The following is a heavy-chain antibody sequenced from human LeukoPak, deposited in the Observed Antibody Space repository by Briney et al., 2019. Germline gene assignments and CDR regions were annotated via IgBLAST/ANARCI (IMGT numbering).Heavy chain of an antibody. V-gene: IGHV3-23*01. Sequence: GGSLRLSCAVSGITLSNYGMSWVRQAPGKGLEWVAGISDSGGSTNYADSVKGRFTVSRDNPKNTLYLQMNSLRAEDTAVYFCAKRGVVIRVILVGFHKEAYYFDSWGQGALVTVSS. CDR1: GITLSNYG. CDR3: AKRGVVIRVILVGFHKEAYYFDS. CDR2: ISDSGGST. D-gene: IGHD3-22*01. J-gene: IGHJ4*02.